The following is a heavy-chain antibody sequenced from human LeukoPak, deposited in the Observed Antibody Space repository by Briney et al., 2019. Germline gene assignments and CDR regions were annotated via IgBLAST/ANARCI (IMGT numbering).Heavy chain of an antibody. CDR1: GFTFSSYE. CDR2: ISGSGGYT. Sequence: PGGSLRLSCAASGFTFSSYEMNWVRQAPGKGLEWVSSISGSGGYTYYADSVKGRFTISRDNSNNALYLQMNSLRAEDTAVYYCSKARGTSSWFIWFDPWGQGTLVTVSS. D-gene: IGHD6-13*01. J-gene: IGHJ5*02. V-gene: IGHV3-23*01. CDR3: SKARGTSSWFIWFDP.